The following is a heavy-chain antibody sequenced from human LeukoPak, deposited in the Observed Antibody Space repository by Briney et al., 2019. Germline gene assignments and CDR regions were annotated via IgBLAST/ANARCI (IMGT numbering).Heavy chain of an antibody. CDR1: GFTFSSYA. V-gene: IGHV3-23*01. Sequence: GGSLRLSCAASGFTFSSYAMSWVRQAPGKGLEWVSAISGSGGSTYYADSVKGRFTISRDNSKNTLYLQMNSLRAEDTAVYYCAKDKSFWSGYYTFDYWGQGTLVTVSS. CDR2: ISGSGGST. CDR3: AKDKSFWSGYYTFDY. D-gene: IGHD3-3*01. J-gene: IGHJ4*02.